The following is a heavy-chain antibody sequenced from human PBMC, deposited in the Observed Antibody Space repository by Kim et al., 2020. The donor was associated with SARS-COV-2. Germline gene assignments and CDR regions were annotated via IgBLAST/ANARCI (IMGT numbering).Heavy chain of an antibody. CDR3: ARVPSLKGGLWFGGNDY. J-gene: IGHJ4*02. CDR1: GFTFSDYY. V-gene: IGHV3-11*01. D-gene: IGHD3-10*01. Sequence: GGSLRLSCAASGFTFSDYYMSWIRQAPGKGLEWVSYISSSGSTIYYADSVKGRFTISRDNAKNSLYLQMNSLRAEDTDVYYCARVPSLKGGLWFGGNDYWGQGTLVTVSS. CDR2: ISSSGSTI.